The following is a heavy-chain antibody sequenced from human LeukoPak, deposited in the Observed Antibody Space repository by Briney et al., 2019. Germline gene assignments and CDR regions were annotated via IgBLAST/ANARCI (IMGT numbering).Heavy chain of an antibody. CDR3: ARVRKGVSDY. J-gene: IGHJ4*02. CDR1: GYSISSGYY. V-gene: IGHV4-38-2*02. Sequence: SETLSLTCTVSGYSISSGYYWGWIRQPPGKGLEWIGSIYHSGSTYYNPSLKSRVTISVDRSKNQFSLKLSSVTAADTAVYYCARVRKGVSDYWGQGTLVTVSS. CDR2: IYHSGST. D-gene: IGHD2-21*01.